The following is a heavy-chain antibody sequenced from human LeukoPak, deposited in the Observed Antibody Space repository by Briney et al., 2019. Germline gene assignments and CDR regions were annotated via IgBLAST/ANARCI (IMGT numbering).Heavy chain of an antibody. Sequence: GGSLRLSCAASGFTFSSYAMHWVRQAPGKGLEWVAVISYDGSNKYYADSVKGRFTISRDNSKNTLYLQMNSLRAEDTAVYYCARKYSSSWYFDYWGQGTLSPSPQ. CDR2: ISYDGSNK. J-gene: IGHJ4*02. CDR3: ARKYSSSWYFDY. CDR1: GFTFSSYA. V-gene: IGHV3-30-3*01. D-gene: IGHD6-13*01.